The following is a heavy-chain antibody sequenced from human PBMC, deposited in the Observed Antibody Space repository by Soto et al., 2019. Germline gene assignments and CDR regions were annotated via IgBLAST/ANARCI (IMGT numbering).Heavy chain of an antibody. Sequence: SETLSLTCTVSGGSISSGGYYWNWIRQHPGKDLEWIGYIYYSGSTHYNPSLKSRVTISGDASKNQFSLMLSSVTAADTAVYYCARHPGYYDILTGYTTYYFDYWGQGILVTVSS. CDR3: ARHPGYYDILTGYTTYYFDY. CDR2: IYYSGST. CDR1: GGSISSGGYY. V-gene: IGHV4-31*03. D-gene: IGHD3-9*01. J-gene: IGHJ4*02.